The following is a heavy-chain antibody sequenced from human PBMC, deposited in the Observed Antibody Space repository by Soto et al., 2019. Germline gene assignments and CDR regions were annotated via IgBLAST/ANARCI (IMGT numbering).Heavy chain of an antibody. Sequence: VQLVESGGGLVQPGGSLRLSCAASGFSFSDYPMNWVRQAPGKGLEWLSNISGGGSTISYADSVKGRFIISRDNAKNSLYLQMNSLRAEDTGVYYCAREAALDSFDYWGQGTLVTVSS. CDR1: GFSFSDYP. CDR3: AREAALDSFDY. CDR2: ISGGGSTI. J-gene: IGHJ4*02. D-gene: IGHD1-1*01. V-gene: IGHV3-48*04.